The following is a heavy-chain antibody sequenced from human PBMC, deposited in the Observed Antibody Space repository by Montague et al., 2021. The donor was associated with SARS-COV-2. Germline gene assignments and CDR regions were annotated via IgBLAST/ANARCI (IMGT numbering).Heavy chain of an antibody. V-gene: IGHV4-59*08. CDR1: GGSISSDY. J-gene: IGHJ4*02. CDR3: ARHYDHSSRVDS. D-gene: IGHD3-16*01. Sequence: SETLSLTCTVSGGSISSDYWTWIRQPLGKGLEWIGFVYYRGNTYYNPSRRGRVTISVDTSSNHFSLTLSLVTAADTAIYYCARHYDHSSRVDSWGQGTLVTVSS. CDR2: VYYRGNT.